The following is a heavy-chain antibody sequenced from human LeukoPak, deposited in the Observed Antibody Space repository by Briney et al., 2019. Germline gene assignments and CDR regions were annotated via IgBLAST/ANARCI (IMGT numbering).Heavy chain of an antibody. D-gene: IGHD3-22*01. V-gene: IGHV4-59*01. CDR3: ARLLRSGSYDSSGYTAFDY. J-gene: IGHJ4*02. Sequence: PSEALSLTCTVSGGSMSAYYWSWIRQPPGKGLEWIGYIYYSGITNYNPSLKSRVSVSVDTSKNQFSLKLSSVTAADTAVYYCARLLRSGSYDSSGYTAFDYWGQGTLVTV. CDR1: GGSMSAYY. CDR2: IYYSGIT.